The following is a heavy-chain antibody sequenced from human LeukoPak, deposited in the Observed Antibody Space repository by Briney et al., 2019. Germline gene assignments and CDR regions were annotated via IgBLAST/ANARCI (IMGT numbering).Heavy chain of an antibody. V-gene: IGHV4-4*09. D-gene: IGHD1-7*01. Sequence: SETLSLTCTVSGGSISSYYWSWIRQPPGKGLEWIGYIYTSGSTNYNPSLKSRVTISVDTSKNQFSLKLSSVTAADTAVYYCARLMKSGWNWNYATPFDPWGQGTLVTVSS. CDR1: GGSISSYY. CDR3: ARLMKSGWNWNYATPFDP. J-gene: IGHJ5*02. CDR2: IYTSGST.